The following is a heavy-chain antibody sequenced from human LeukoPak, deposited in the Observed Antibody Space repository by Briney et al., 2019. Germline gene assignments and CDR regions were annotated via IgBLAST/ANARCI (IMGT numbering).Heavy chain of an antibody. D-gene: IGHD4-17*01. J-gene: IGHJ6*04. CDR3: AKDNHYGDPHRRRYWYYGMDV. CDR1: GFTFSSYG. CDR2: ISYDGSNK. V-gene: IGHV3-30*18. Sequence: PGRSLRLSCAASGFTFSSYGMHWVRQAPGKGLEWVAVISYDGSNKYYADSVKGRFTISRDNSKNTLYLQMNSLRAEDTAVYYCAKDNHYGDPHRRRYWYYGMDVWGKGTTVTVSS.